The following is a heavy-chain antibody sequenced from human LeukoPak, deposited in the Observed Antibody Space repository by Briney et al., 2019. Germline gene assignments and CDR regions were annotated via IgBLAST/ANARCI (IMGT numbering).Heavy chain of an antibody. CDR3: ARDVETSGWYTFDY. V-gene: IGHV6-1*01. D-gene: IGHD6-19*01. Sequence: SQTLSLTCAISGDSVSSKNGAWNWVRQSPSRGLEWIGRTYYRSKWYSDYAESVQGRMAINPDTSKNEFSLQLHSVTPEDTAVYYCARDVETSGWYTFDYWGQGTLVTVSS. CDR1: GDSVSSKNGA. J-gene: IGHJ4*02. CDR2: TYYRSKWYS.